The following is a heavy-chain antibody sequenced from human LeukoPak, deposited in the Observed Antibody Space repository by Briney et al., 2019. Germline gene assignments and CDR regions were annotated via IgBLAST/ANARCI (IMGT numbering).Heavy chain of an antibody. CDR2: IIPNSGGT. CDR1: GYTFTDYY. V-gene: IGHV1-2*02. J-gene: IGHJ4*02. Sequence: GSVKVSCKASGYTFTDYYMHWVRQAPGQGLEWMGWIIPNSGGTNYAQKFQGRVTMTRDTSISTAYMELSRLRSDDTAVYYCAFRRRDGYTFGYWGQGTLVTVSS. D-gene: IGHD5-24*01. CDR3: AFRRRDGYTFGY.